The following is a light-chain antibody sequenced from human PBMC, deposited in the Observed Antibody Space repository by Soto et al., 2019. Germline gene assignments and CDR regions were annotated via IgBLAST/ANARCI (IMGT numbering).Light chain of an antibody. J-gene: IGKJ3*01. V-gene: IGKV3-11*01. CDR1: QSVSSY. CDR3: QQRSNWPLT. CDR2: DAS. Sequence: EIVLTQSPATLSLSPRERATLSFRASQSVSSYLAWYQQKPGQAPRLLIYDASNRATGIPARFSGSGSGTDFTLTISSLEPEDFAVYYCQQRSNWPLTFGPGTRWIS.